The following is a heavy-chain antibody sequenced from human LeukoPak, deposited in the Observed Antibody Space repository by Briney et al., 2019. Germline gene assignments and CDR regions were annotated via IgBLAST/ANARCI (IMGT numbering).Heavy chain of an antibody. CDR1: GFTFSSYE. V-gene: IGHV3-48*03. D-gene: IGHD4-17*01. J-gene: IGHJ5*02. CDR2: ISSSGSMI. Sequence: GGSLRLSCAASGFTFSSYEMNWVRQAPGKGLEWLLYISSSGSMIYYADSVKGRFTISRDNAKNSLYLQMNSLRVEDSAVYYCARDFGANGDYVWFDPWGQGTLVTVSS. CDR3: ARDFGANGDYVWFDP.